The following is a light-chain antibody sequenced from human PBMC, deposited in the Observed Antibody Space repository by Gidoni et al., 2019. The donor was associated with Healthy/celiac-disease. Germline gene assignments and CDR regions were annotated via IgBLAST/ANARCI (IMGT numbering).Light chain of an antibody. Sequence: DIVMTQSPDSLAVSLGESATINCKSSQSVLYSSNNKNYLAWYQQKPGQPPKLLLYWASTRESGVPDRFSGSGSGTDFTLTISSLQAEDVAVYYCQQYYTTTPTFGPXTKVDIK. J-gene: IGKJ3*01. V-gene: IGKV4-1*01. CDR2: WAS. CDR1: QSVLYSSNNKNY. CDR3: QQYYTTTPT.